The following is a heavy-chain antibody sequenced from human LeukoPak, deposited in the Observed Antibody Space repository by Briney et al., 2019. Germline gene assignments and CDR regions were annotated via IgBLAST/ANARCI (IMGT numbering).Heavy chain of an antibody. CDR2: IYYTGIT. V-gene: IGHV4-61*01. CDR1: GGSISSSSYY. D-gene: IGHD1-14*01. J-gene: IGHJ5*02. CDR3: AKNIGGARNHWFAP. Sequence: SETLSLTCTVSGGSISSSSYYWSWIRQPPGKGLEWIGRIYYTGITTYNPSLKSRVTISVDTSKNQFSLTLTSVAAADTAVYYCAKNIGGARNHWFAPWGQGTLVTVSS.